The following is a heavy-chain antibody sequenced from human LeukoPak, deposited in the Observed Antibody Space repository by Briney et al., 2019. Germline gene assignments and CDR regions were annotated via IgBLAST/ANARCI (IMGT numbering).Heavy chain of an antibody. CDR2: INPNSGGT. CDR1: GYTFTSYD. D-gene: IGHD1-14*01. CDR3: ARNRRDRRVDV. J-gene: IGHJ6*02. V-gene: IGHV1-2*02. Sequence: ASVKVSCKASGYTFTSYDINWVRQATGQGLEWMGWINPNSGGTNYAQKFRGRVTMTRDTSISTAYMELSRLRSNDTAVYYCARNRRDRRVDVWGQGTTVTVSS.